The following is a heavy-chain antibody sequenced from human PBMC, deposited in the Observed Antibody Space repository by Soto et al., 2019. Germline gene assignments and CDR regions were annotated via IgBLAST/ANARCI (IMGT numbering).Heavy chain of an antibody. CDR2: IYWDDDK. J-gene: IGHJ6*02. CDR3: ARNRALTGYYRLYYYYGMDV. V-gene: IGHV2-70*01. Sequence: SGPTLVNPTQTLTLTCTFSGFSLSTSGVGVGWIRQPPGKALEWLALIYWDDDKYYSTSLKTRLTISKDTSKNQVVLTMTNMDPVDTATYYCARNRALTGYYRLYYYYGMDVWGQGTTVTVSS. CDR1: GFSLSTSGVG. D-gene: IGHD3-9*01.